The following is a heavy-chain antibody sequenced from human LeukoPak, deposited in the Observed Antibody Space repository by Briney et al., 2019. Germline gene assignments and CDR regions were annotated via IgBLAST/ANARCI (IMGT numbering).Heavy chain of an antibody. V-gene: IGHV3-23*01. J-gene: IGHJ6*02. CDR1: GFTFNNYA. CDR3: AKAPPAATNYYYGMDV. CDR2: VSGRGDAT. D-gene: IGHD2-15*01. Sequence: GGSLRLSCAAAGFTFNNYAMTWVRQAPGKGLEWVSAVSGRGDATYYADSVKGRFTISRDDSKNTLYLQMNSPRAEDTAVYYCAKAPPAATNYYYGMDVWGQGTTVTVSS.